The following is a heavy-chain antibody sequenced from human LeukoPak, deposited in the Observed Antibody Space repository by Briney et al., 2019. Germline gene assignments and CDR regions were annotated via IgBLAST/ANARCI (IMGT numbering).Heavy chain of an antibody. J-gene: IGHJ4*02. D-gene: IGHD1-26*01. Sequence: SETLSLTCTVSSGSISSGDYYWSWIRQPPGKGLEWIGYIYYSGSTYYNPSLKSRVTISVDTSKNQFSLKLSSVTAADTAVYYCARGPDVIGSYGWSSAFDYWGQGTLVTVSS. CDR3: ARGPDVIGSYGWSSAFDY. CDR2: IYYSGST. V-gene: IGHV4-30-4*08. CDR1: SGSISSGDYY.